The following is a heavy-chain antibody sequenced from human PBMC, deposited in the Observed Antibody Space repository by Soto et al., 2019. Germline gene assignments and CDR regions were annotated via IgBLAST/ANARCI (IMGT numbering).Heavy chain of an antibody. CDR1: GGSISRYY. Sequence: SETRSRTWTVSGGSISRYYWSWMRQPPGKGLEWIGYIYYSGSTTYQPSLKSRVTISVDRSQNQFSLELTSVTAADTAVYFCARDLRGAGTSGYYGMDVWGQGTTVTVSS. J-gene: IGHJ6*02. D-gene: IGHD6-19*01. CDR3: ARDLRGAGTSGYYGMDV. CDR2: IYYSGST. V-gene: IGHV4-59*01.